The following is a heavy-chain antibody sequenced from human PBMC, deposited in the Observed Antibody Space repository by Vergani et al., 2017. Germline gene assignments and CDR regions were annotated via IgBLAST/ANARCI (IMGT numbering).Heavy chain of an antibody. CDR2: IQFDGSNQ. Sequence: QVQLVESGAGVVQRWGSLSLSCATSGFTLSNYDMQWIRQGPGKGLEFLAFIQFDGSNQYYADSVKGRFTLSRDFSKNTLYPQMNSLRTDDTATYYCAKHFRGWGIDYWGQGTQVIVSS. CDR3: AKHFRGWGIDY. D-gene: IGHD3-16*01. J-gene: IGHJ4*02. V-gene: IGHV3-30*02. CDR1: GFTLSNYD.